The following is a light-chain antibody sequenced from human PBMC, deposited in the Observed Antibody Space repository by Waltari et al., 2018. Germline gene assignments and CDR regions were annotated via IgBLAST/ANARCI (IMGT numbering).Light chain of an antibody. J-gene: IGKJ1*01. Sequence: DIQMTKSPSSLSASVGDRVTITCQANQDITNFLNWYQQKPGNAPKLLLYDASDLETGVPSRFSGSGSGTEFAFTINSLQPEDIATYYCLQYDSLPWTFGQGTKVDI. V-gene: IGKV1-33*01. CDR2: DAS. CDR1: QDITNF. CDR3: LQYDSLPWT.